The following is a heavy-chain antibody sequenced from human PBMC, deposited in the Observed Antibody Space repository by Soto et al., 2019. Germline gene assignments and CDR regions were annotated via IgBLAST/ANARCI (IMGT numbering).Heavy chain of an antibody. Sequence: ASVKVSCKASGYTFTSFGISWVRQAPGQGLEWMGWISAYNGNTNYAQKVQGRVAMTTDTSTSTAYMELRSLRSDDTATYFCATWVDYGDFEGFDFWGQGTLVTVSS. CDR1: GYTFTSFG. CDR2: ISAYNGNT. D-gene: IGHD4-17*01. CDR3: ATWVDYGDFEGFDF. J-gene: IGHJ4*02. V-gene: IGHV1-18*01.